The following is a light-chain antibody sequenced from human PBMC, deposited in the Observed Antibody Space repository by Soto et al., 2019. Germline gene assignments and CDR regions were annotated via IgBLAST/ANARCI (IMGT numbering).Light chain of an antibody. CDR2: GVS. CDR3: MQGTHWPRT. V-gene: IGKV2-30*01. CDR1: QSLVYSDGNTH. J-gene: IGKJ1*01. Sequence: DVVMTQSPLSLPVTLGQPASISCRSSQSLVYSDGNTHLSWFHQRPGQSPRRLIYGVSNRDSGVTDRFSGSGSGTDFTLESSKVEAEDFGVYYNMQGTHWPRTFGQGTKVEIK.